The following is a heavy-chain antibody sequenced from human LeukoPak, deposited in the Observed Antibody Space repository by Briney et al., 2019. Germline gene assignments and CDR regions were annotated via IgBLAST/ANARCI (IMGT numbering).Heavy chain of an antibody. CDR3: ARVAAYCRSTSCYTHDY. Sequence: SVKVSCKASGGTFSSYAISWVRQAPGQGLEWMGGIIPIFGTANYAQKFQGRVTITTDESTSTAYMELSSLRSEDTAVYYCARVAAYCRSTSCYTHDYWGQGTLVTVSS. CDR1: GGTFSSYA. J-gene: IGHJ4*02. CDR2: IIPIFGTA. V-gene: IGHV1-69*05. D-gene: IGHD2-2*02.